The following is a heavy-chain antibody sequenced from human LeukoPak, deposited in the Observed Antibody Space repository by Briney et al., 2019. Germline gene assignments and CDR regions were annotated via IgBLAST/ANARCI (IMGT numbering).Heavy chain of an antibody. J-gene: IGHJ4*02. Sequence: ASVKVSCKASGYTFTSYGISWVRQVPGQGLEWMGWISAYNGNTNYAQKLQGRVTMTTDTSTSTAYMELRSLRSDDTAVYYCARDRGLMTTVTPFDYWGQGTLVTVSS. CDR1: GYTFTSYG. V-gene: IGHV1-18*01. CDR3: ARDRGLMTTVTPFDY. D-gene: IGHD4-11*01. CDR2: ISAYNGNT.